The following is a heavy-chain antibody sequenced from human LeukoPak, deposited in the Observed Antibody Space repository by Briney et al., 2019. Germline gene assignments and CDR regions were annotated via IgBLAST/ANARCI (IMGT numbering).Heavy chain of an antibody. CDR1: GFTFSSYA. Sequence: GGSLRLSCAASGFTFSSYAMSWVRQAPGKGLEWVSAISGSGGSTYYADSVKGRFTISRDNAKNSLYLQMNSLRAEDTAVYYCARESSGYDYSHHYYYYGMDVWGQGTTVTVSS. CDR2: ISGSGGST. J-gene: IGHJ6*02. V-gene: IGHV3-23*01. D-gene: IGHD5-12*01. CDR3: ARESSGYDYSHHYYYYGMDV.